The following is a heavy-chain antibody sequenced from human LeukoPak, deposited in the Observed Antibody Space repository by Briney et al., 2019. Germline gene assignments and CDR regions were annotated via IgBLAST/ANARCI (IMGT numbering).Heavy chain of an antibody. CDR3: ARDSTYYYDSGSSGPHYFDS. D-gene: IGHD3-10*01. CDR1: GFTFSSYA. Sequence: LPGRSLRLSCAASGFTFSSYAMHWVRQAPGKGLEWVAVISYDGTITYYADSVKGRFTNSRDNPKNTLYLQLNSLRAEDTAIYYCARDSTYYYDSGSSGPHYFDSWGQGTLATVSS. CDR2: ISYDGTIT. J-gene: IGHJ4*02. V-gene: IGHV3-30*01.